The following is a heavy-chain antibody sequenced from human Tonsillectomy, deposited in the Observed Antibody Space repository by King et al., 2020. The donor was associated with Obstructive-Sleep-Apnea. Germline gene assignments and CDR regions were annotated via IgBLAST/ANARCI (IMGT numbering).Heavy chain of an antibody. CDR3: AKAGDIVVVPAAGHFDY. CDR1: GFTFDDYA. CDR2: ISWNSGSI. D-gene: IGHD2-2*01. Sequence: VQLVESGGGLVQPGRSLRLSCAASGFTFDDYAMHWVRQAPGKGLEWVSGISWNSGSIGYADSVKGRFTISRDNAKNPLYLQMNSLRAEDTALYYCAKAGDIVVVPAAGHFDYWGQGTLVTVSS. J-gene: IGHJ4*02. V-gene: IGHV3-9*01.